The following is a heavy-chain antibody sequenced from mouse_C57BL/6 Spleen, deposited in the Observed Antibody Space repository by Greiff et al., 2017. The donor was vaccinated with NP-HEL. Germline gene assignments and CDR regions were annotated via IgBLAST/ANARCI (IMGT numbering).Heavy chain of an antibody. Sequence: EVQLQQSGPELVKPGASVKISCKASGYTFTDYYMNWVKQSHGKSLEWIGDINPNNGGTSYNQKFKGKATLTVDKSSSTAYMELRSLTSEDSAVYYCEDSRAYWGQGTLVTVSA. CDR3: EDSRAY. CDR1: GYTFTDYY. J-gene: IGHJ3*01. CDR2: INPNNGGT. V-gene: IGHV1-26*01.